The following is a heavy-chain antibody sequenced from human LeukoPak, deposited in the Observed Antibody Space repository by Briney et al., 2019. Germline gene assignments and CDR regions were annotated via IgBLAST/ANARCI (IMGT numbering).Heavy chain of an antibody. CDR2: IYYSGST. Sequence: SETLSLTCTVSGGSISSYYWSWIRQPPGKGLEWIGYIYYSGSTNYNPSLKSRVTISVDTSKNQFSLKLSSVTAADTAIYYCAVGVTPDYSDYWGQGTLVTVSS. D-gene: IGHD4-23*01. CDR1: GGSISSYY. V-gene: IGHV4-59*08. J-gene: IGHJ4*02. CDR3: AVGVTPDYSDY.